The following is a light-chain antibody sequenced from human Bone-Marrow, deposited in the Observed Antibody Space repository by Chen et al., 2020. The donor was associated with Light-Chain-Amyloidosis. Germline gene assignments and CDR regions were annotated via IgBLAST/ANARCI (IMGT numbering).Light chain of an antibody. CDR1: NSGSTS. CDR3: QVWDRSSDRPV. V-gene: IGLV3-21*02. CDR2: DDS. Sequence: SYVLTQPSSVSVASGQTATIACRGNNSGSTSVHWYQQTPGQAPLLVVYDDSDRPSGIPERLSGSTSRNTATLTISRVEAGDEADYYCQVWDRSSDRPVFGGGTKLTVL. J-gene: IGLJ3*02.